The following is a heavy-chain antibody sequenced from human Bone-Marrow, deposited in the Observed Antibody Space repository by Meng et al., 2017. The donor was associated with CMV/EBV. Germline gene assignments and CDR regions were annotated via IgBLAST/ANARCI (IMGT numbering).Heavy chain of an antibody. Sequence: GGSLRLSCAASGFTFEDYGMTWVRQAPGKGLEWVSAIDWNSGNTDYADSVKGRFTISRDNAKNSLYLQMNSLGAEDTAFYYCARNGIAVADYWGQGALVTVSS. CDR2: IDWNSGNT. J-gene: IGHJ4*02. CDR1: GFTFEDYG. D-gene: IGHD6-13*01. CDR3: ARNGIAVADY. V-gene: IGHV3-20*04.